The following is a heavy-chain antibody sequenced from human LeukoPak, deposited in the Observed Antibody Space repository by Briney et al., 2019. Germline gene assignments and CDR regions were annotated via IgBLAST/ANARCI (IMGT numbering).Heavy chain of an antibody. CDR1: GYSISSGYY. J-gene: IGHJ3*02. V-gene: IGHV4-38-2*02. CDR3: ARDRNMVRVDAFDI. CDR2: IYHSGRT. D-gene: IGHD3-10*01. Sequence: SETLSLTCTVSGYSISSGYYWGWIRQPPGKGLEWIGSIYHSGRTYYNPSLKSRVTISVDTSKNQFSLKLSSVTAADTAVYYCARDRNMVRVDAFDIWGQGTMVTVSS.